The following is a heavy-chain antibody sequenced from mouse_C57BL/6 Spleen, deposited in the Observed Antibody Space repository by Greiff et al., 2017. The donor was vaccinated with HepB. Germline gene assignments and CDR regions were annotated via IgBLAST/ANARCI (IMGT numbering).Heavy chain of an antibody. V-gene: IGHV1-62-2*01. CDR3: ARHEGDYYGSSYDWYFDV. CDR2: FYPGSGSI. D-gene: IGHD1-1*01. Sequence: VQLQQSGAELVKPGASVKLSCKASGYTFTEYTIHWVKQRSGQGLEWIGWFYPGSGSIKYNEKFKDKATLTADKSSSTVYMELSRLTSEDSAVYFGARHEGDYYGSSYDWYFDVWGTGTTVTVSS. J-gene: IGHJ1*03. CDR1: GYTFTEYT.